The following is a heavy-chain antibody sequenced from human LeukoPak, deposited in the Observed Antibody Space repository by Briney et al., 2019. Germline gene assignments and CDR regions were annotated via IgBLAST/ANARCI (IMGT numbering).Heavy chain of an antibody. Sequence: GGSLRLSCAASGFTFSSYAVSCVRQAPGKGLEWVSAISGSGGSTYYADSVKGRFTISRDNSKNTLYLQMNSLRAEDTAVYYCAKSARYSSSWYPPFDYWGQGTLVTVSS. J-gene: IGHJ4*02. CDR1: GFTFSSYA. D-gene: IGHD6-13*01. CDR3: AKSARYSSSWYPPFDY. V-gene: IGHV3-23*01. CDR2: ISGSGGST.